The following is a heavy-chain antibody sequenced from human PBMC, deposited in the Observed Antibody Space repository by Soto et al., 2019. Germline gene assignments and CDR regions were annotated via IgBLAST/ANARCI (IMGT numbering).Heavy chain of an antibody. D-gene: IGHD6-13*01. CDR1: GFTFSSYI. CDR2: ISSSGGPT. CDR3: AYSSTPFDY. J-gene: IGHJ4*02. V-gene: IGHV3-23*01. Sequence: RLSCAASGFTFSSYIMNWVRQAPGKGLEWVSSISSSGGPTYYADSVKGRFTISRDNSKNTLYLQMNSLRAEDTAVYYCAYSSTPFDYWGQGTLVTSPQ.